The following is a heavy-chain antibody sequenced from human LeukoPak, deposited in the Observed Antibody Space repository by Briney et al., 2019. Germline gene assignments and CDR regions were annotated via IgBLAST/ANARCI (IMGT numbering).Heavy chain of an antibody. Sequence: GGSLRLSCAASEFILSSYGINWVRQAPGKGLEWVANINKDGSENYYVDSVKGRFTISRDNAKSSLHLQMNSLRVEDTAVYYCAGGDGWFMTIWGQGTLVTVSS. CDR1: EFILSSYG. J-gene: IGHJ4*02. CDR3: AGGDGWFMTI. V-gene: IGHV3-7*03. D-gene: IGHD2-8*02. CDR2: INKDGSEN.